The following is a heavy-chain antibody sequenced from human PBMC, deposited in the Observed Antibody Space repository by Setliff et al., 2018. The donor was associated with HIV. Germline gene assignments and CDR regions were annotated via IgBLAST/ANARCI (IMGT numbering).Heavy chain of an antibody. CDR1: GFTFSDYS. CDR3: ARTRTGRAPLATIDF. CDR2: ITSSSNYI. D-gene: IGHD1-1*01. V-gene: IGHV3-21*01. J-gene: IGHJ4*02. Sequence: GGSLRLSCAASGFTFSDYSLNWVRQAPGKGLEWVPSITSSSNYIYYADSVKGRFTISRDNAKNSLYLQMNSLRAEDTAVYYCARTRTGRAPLATIDFWGQGALVTVSS.